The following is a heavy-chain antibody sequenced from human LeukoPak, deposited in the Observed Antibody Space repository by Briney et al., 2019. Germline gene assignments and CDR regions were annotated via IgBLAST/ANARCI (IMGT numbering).Heavy chain of an antibody. J-gene: IGHJ3*02. CDR2: IYYTGST. V-gene: IGHV4-39*07. CDR3: AREWTTWGAFDI. Sequence: PSETLSLTCTVSGGSISGRTYYWGWIRQPPGKGLEWIGSIYYTGSTFYNPSLKSRVTISVDTSKNQFSMKLSSVTAADAAVCFCAREWTTWGAFDIWGQGTMVTVSS. CDR1: GGSISGRTYY. D-gene: IGHD2/OR15-2a*01.